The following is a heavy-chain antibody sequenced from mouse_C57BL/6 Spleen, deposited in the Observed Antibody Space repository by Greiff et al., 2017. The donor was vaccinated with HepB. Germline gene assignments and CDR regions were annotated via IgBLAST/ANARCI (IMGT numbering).Heavy chain of an antibody. CDR3: ARNNGYDDYFDY. D-gene: IGHD2-2*01. V-gene: IGHV1-18*01. Sequence: EVQLQQSEPELVKPGASVKIPCKASGYTSTDYNMDWVKQSQGKSLEWIGDINPNNGGTIYNQKFKGKATLTVDKSSSTAYMELRSLTSEDTAVYYCARNNGYDDYFDYWGQGTTLTVSS. CDR2: INPNNGGT. J-gene: IGHJ2*01. CDR1: GYTSTDYN.